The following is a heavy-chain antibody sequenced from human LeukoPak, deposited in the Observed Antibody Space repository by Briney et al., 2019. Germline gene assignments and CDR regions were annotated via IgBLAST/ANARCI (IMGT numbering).Heavy chain of an antibody. Sequence: SETLSLTCAVSGGSISSGGYSWSWIRQPPGKGLEWIGYIYYSGSTYYNPSIKSRVTISVDTSKNQFSLKLSSVTAADTAVYYCARGPSTYYYHSSGYDPYYFDYWGQGTLVTVSS. CDR3: ARGPSTYYYHSSGYDPYYFDY. D-gene: IGHD3-22*01. V-gene: IGHV4-30-4*07. CDR1: GGSISSGGYS. CDR2: IYYSGST. J-gene: IGHJ4*02.